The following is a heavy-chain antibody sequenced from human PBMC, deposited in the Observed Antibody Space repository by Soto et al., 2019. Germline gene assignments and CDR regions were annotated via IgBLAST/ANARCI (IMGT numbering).Heavy chain of an antibody. CDR2: ISYDGSNK. V-gene: IGHV3-30-3*01. CDR1: GFTFSSYA. CDR3: ARDLRQRASPEFCFDC. Sequence: QVQLVESGGGVVQPGRSLRLSCAASGFTFSSYAMHWVRQAPGKGLEWVAVISYDGSNKYYADSVKGRFTISRDNSKNSLDLQMKSLRAEDTAVYYCARDLRQRASPEFCFDCWGQGTLVTGSS. D-gene: IGHD6-25*01. J-gene: IGHJ4*02.